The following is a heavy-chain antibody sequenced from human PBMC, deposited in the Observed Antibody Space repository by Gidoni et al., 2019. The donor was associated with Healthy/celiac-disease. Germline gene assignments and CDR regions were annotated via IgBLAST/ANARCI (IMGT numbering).Heavy chain of an antibody. V-gene: IGHV4-30-2*01. D-gene: IGHD4-17*01. CDR1: GGSISSGGYS. CDR2: IYHSGST. J-gene: IGHJ4*02. Sequence: QLQLQESGSGLVKPSQTLSLTCAVSGGSISSGGYSWSWIRQPPGKGLEWIGYIYHSGSTYYNPSLKSRVTISVDRSKNQFSLKLSSVTAADTAVYYCARYSDYGDYTGDYFDYWGQGTLVTVSS. CDR3: ARYSDYGDYTGDYFDY.